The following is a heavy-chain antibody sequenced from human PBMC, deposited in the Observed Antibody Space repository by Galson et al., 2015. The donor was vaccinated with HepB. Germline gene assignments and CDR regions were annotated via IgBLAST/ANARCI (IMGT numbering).Heavy chain of an antibody. J-gene: IGHJ2*01. V-gene: IGHV3-30-3*01. CDR1: GFCFKNFP. D-gene: IGHD4-17*01. CDR3: VRPRGAGAGDYQNWYFDL. CDR2: ISYTGSYI. Sequence: CLRLSCAASGFCFKNFPMQWVRQAPGKGPEWVAVISYTGSYIAYADFGMCRFTISRANSSNALCVQMNSLRVEDTALYYCVRPRGAGAGDYQNWYFDLWGRGTLVTVSS.